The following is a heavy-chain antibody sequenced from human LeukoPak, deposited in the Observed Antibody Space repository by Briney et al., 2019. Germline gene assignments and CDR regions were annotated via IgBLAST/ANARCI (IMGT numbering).Heavy chain of an antibody. V-gene: IGHV4-59*01. CDR3: ARGWGYFDY. Sequence: SETLSLTCTVSGGSISNYYWSWIRQPPGKGLEWIGYIFYTGTTNYNFSLKSRLTISVDTSKNQFSLRLTSVTAADTAVYYCARGWGYFDYWGQGTLVTVSS. J-gene: IGHJ4*02. CDR2: IFYTGTT. CDR1: GGSISNYY. D-gene: IGHD6-19*01.